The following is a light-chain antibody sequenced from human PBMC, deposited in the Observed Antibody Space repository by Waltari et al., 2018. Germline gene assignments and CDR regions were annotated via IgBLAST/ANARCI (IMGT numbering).Light chain of an antibody. CDR1: SSNIGSNY. CDR3: AALNDSLSGYV. Sequence: QSVLTQPPSASGTPGQRVTISCSGSSSNIGSNYVYWYQQLPGPAPKLRIYRNNQRPSGVPDRFSGSKSGTSASLAISGLRSEDEADYYCAALNDSLSGYVFGTGTKVTVL. J-gene: IGLJ1*01. CDR2: RNN. V-gene: IGLV1-47*01.